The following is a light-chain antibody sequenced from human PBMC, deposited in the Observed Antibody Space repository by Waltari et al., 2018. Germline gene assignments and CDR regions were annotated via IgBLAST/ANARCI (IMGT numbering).Light chain of an antibody. CDR3: YAYGGTRGV. CDR1: SSALGCYNL. Sequence: QSALTQPPSVSGSPGQSITISCPGPSSALGCYNLVSCYQQPQGKATKLIIYDANKPPAGVASRFSCSTSSNTASLTISGPQAEDADNYYCYAYGGTRGVFGTGTKVTVL. J-gene: IGLJ1*01. CDR2: DAN. V-gene: IGLV2-23*01.